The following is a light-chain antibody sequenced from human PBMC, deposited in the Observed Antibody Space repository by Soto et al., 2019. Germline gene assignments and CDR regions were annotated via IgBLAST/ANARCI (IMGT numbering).Light chain of an antibody. Sequence: EIVLTQSPATLSLSPGERATLSCRASQSVSSYLAWYQQKPGQAPRLLIYDASNRATGIPARFSGSGSGTDFTLAISRLEPADFAVYYCQQYNNWPPWTFGQGTKVDIK. V-gene: IGKV3-11*01. CDR1: QSVSSY. J-gene: IGKJ1*01. CDR3: QQYNNWPPWT. CDR2: DAS.